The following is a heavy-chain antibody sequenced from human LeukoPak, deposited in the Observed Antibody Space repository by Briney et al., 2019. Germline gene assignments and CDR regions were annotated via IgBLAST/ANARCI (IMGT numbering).Heavy chain of an antibody. Sequence: ASVKVSCKASGGTFNNYAISWVRQAPGQGLEWMGGIIPIFDTANYAQKFQGRVTITADKSTSTAYMELSSLRSEDTAVYYCARERNPTKAFDIWGQGTMVTVSS. J-gene: IGHJ3*02. D-gene: IGHD5-12*01. CDR3: ARERNPTKAFDI. V-gene: IGHV1-69*06. CDR1: GGTFNNYA. CDR2: IIPIFDTA.